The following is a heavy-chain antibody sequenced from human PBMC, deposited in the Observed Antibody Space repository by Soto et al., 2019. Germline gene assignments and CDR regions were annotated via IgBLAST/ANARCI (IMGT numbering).Heavy chain of an antibody. CDR3: ARGGADIVVVPAAIPPPRGMDV. CDR2: IIPTFGTA. CDR1: GGTFSSYA. D-gene: IGHD2-2*01. J-gene: IGHJ6*02. Sequence: GASVKVSCKASGGTFSSYAISWVRQAPGQGLEWMGGIIPTFGTANYAQKFQGRVTITADKSTSTAYMELSSLRSEDTAVYYCARGGADIVVVPAAIPPPRGMDVWGQGTTVTVSS. V-gene: IGHV1-69*06.